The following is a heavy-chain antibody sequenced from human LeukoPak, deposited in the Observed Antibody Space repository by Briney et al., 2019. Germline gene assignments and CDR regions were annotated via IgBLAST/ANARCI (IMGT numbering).Heavy chain of an antibody. D-gene: IGHD6-19*01. CDR1: GFTFSSYG. Sequence: TGRSLRLSCAASGFTFSSYGMHWVRQAPGKGLEWVAVISYDGSNKYYADSVKGRFTISRDNSKNTLYLQMNSLRAEDTAVYYCAKEYSRIAVAGTYDYWGQGTLVTVSS. CDR2: ISYDGSNK. CDR3: AKEYSRIAVAGTYDY. J-gene: IGHJ4*02. V-gene: IGHV3-30*18.